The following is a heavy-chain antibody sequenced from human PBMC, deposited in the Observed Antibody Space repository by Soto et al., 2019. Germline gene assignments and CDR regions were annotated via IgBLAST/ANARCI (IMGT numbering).Heavy chain of an antibody. J-gene: IGHJ4*02. CDR1: GFTFSGNG. CDR3: ANLEERTIFGVVIGPISD. V-gene: IGHV3-30*18. Sequence: SGGSLRLSCPASGFTFSGNGMHWVRQAPGKGLEWVAVISYDGSNKYYADSVKGRFTISRDNSKNTLYLQMNSLRAEDTAVYYCANLEERTIFGVVIGPISDWGQGTLVTVSS. CDR2: ISYDGSNK. D-gene: IGHD3-3*01.